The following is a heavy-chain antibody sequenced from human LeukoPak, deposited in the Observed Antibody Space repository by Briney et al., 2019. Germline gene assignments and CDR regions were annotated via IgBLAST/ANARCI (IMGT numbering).Heavy chain of an antibody. CDR1: GYTFTDYY. CDR2: INPNSGGT. V-gene: IGHV1-2*02. D-gene: IGHD6-19*01. CDR3: ARLWSIAVPSRRFDP. J-gene: IGHJ5*02. Sequence: ASLKVSCKASGYTFTDYYIHWVRQAPGQGLEWMGWINPNSGGTNYAQKFQGRVTMTRDTSISTAYMELSRLRSDDTAVYYCARLWSIAVPSRRFDPWGQGTLVTVSS.